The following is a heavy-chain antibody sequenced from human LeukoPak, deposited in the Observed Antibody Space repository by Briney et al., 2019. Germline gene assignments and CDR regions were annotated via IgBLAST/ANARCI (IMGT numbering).Heavy chain of an antibody. CDR3: ARRAGAYSHPYDY. J-gene: IGHJ4*02. CDR2: ISSSSSTI. CDR1: GFTFSNSG. D-gene: IGHD4/OR15-4a*01. V-gene: IGHV3-48*01. Sequence: GGSLRLSCAASGFTFSNSGMNWVRQAPGKGLEWVSYISSSSSTIYYADSVKGRFTISRDNSKNTLYLQMNSLRAEDTAVYYCARRAGAYSHPYDYWGQGTLVTVSS.